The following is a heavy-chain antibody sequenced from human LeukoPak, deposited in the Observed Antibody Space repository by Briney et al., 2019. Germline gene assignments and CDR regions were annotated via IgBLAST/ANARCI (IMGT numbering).Heavy chain of an antibody. V-gene: IGHV3-9*01. CDR2: ISWSSGSI. CDR1: GFTFDDYA. D-gene: IGHD3-22*01. Sequence: GRSLRLSCAASGFTFDDYAMHWVRQAPGKGLEWVSGISWSSGSIGYADSVKGRFTISRDNAKNSLYLQMNSLRAEDTALYYCAKDHYYDSRGQVAVDYWGQGTLVTVSS. CDR3: AKDHYYDSRGQVAVDY. J-gene: IGHJ4*02.